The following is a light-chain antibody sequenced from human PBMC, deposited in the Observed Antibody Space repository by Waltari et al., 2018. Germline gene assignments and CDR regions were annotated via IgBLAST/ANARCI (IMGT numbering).Light chain of an antibody. CDR3: QQLNTYPLT. CDR1: QGIDNQ. V-gene: IGKV1-9*01. CDR2: FAS. J-gene: IGKJ4*01. Sequence: DIQLTQSPFFLSASVGDRVTITCRASQGIDNQLAWYQQKPGKAPNLLIYFASNLLSGVPSRFGGSGSGTEFTLTISSLQPEDFATYFCQQLNTYPLTFGGGTKVEIK.